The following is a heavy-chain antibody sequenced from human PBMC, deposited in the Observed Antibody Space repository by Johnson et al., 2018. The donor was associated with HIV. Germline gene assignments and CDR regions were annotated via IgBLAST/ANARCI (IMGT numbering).Heavy chain of an antibody. Sequence: EVKLVESGGGVVQPGRSLRLSCAASGFILSSYWMSWVRQAPGKGLEWVANIKQDGSNKYYADSVKGRFTISRDNSKNTLYLQMNTLRAEDTAVYYCARDATYRKYALTSFDIWGQGAMVTVSS. CDR2: IKQDGSNK. V-gene: IGHV3-7*03. CDR1: GFILSSYW. D-gene: IGHD1-14*01. CDR3: ARDATYRKYALTSFDI. J-gene: IGHJ3*02.